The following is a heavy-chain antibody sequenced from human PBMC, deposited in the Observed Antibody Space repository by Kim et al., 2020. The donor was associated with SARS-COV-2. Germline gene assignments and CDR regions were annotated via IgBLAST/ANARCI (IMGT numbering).Heavy chain of an antibody. D-gene: IGHD2-2*02. CDR3: AGGRAGVVPSPILAIGPHYDYFIMDV. V-gene: IGHV4-34*01. Sequence: SETLSLTCAVYGGSFSGYHWSWIRQPPGKGLEWIGEIYHGGSINYNPSLKSRVTISIDTSKNQFSLKLTSVTAADTGFYFCAGGRAGVVPSPILAIGPHYDYFIMDVWGHGSTVTVSS. CDR1: GGSFSGYH. CDR2: IYHGGSI. J-gene: IGHJ6*02.